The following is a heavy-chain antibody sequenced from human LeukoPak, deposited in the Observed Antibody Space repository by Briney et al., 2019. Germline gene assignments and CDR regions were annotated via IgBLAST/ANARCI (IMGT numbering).Heavy chain of an antibody. V-gene: IGHV3-48*01. CDR1: GFTFSTYS. CDR3: ATPYCSGGSCYPSIPGPAH. D-gene: IGHD2-15*01. J-gene: IGHJ4*02. Sequence: HTGGSLRLSCAASGFTFSTYSMNWVRQAPGKGLEWVSYINSSSTTRYYADSVKGRFTISRDNAKSSLYLQMNGLRAEDTAVYYCATPYCSGGSCYPSIPGPAHWGQGTLVTVSS. CDR2: INSSSTTR.